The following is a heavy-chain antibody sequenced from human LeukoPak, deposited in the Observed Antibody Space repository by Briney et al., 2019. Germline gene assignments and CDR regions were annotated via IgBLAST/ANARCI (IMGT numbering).Heavy chain of an antibody. J-gene: IGHJ5*02. CDR3: TRDTGTTGEVKFDP. CDR2: IYTSGST. Sequence: SETLSLTCAVYGGSFSGYYWSWIRQPPGKGLEWIGSIYTSGSTTYNPSLKSRVTMSVDTSKSQFSLNLMSVTAADTAVYYCTRDTGTTGEVKFDPWGQGTLVTVSS. V-gene: IGHV4-59*10. CDR1: GGSFSGYY. D-gene: IGHD4-17*01.